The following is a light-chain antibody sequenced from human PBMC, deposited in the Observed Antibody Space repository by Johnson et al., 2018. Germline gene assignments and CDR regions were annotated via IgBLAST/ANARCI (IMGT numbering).Light chain of an antibody. V-gene: IGLV1-51*02. CDR1: SYNIGNNY. CDR3: GTWDSSLSAGNV. Sequence: QSVLTQPPSVSAAPGQKVTISCSGSSYNIGNNYVSWYQQLPGTAPKLLIYENNKRPSGIPDRFSGSKSGTSATLGITGLQTGDEADYYCGTWDSSLSAGNVFGTGTKSTVL. CDR2: ENN. J-gene: IGLJ1*01.